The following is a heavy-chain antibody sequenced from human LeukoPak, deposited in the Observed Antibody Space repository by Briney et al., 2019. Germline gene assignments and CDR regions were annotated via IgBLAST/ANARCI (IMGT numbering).Heavy chain of an antibody. D-gene: IGHD2-2*01. Sequence: GGSLRLSCAASGFTFSNYGMHWVRQAPGKGLEWVAIIWYDGSNKYYSDSVKGRFTISRDNSKNTLYLQMNSLRAEDTAVYYCARDSPARGYGMDVWGQGTTVTVSS. CDR3: ARDSPARGYGMDV. CDR1: GFTFSNYG. CDR2: IWYDGSNK. V-gene: IGHV3-33*01. J-gene: IGHJ6*02.